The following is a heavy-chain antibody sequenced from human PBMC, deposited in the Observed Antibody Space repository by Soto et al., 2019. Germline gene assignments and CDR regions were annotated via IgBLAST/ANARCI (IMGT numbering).Heavy chain of an antibody. V-gene: IGHV3-30*04. Sequence: GGSLKLSCGASGFTFNNHAMHWVRQAPGKGLEWVAVMSYDGRNKYYADSVKGRFTISRDNSKNTLYLQMNSLRAEDTAVYYCAREGPYYYDYWGQGTLVTVSS. CDR3: AREGPYYYDY. CDR1: GFTFNNHA. CDR2: MSYDGRNK. J-gene: IGHJ4*02.